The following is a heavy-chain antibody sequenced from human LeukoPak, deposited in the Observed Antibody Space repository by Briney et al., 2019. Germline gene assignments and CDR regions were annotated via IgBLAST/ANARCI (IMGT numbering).Heavy chain of an antibody. CDR2: IYHSGST. J-gene: IGHJ5*02. D-gene: IGHD3-3*01. CDR1: GYSISGGYY. Sequence: SETLSLTRTVSGYSISGGYYWGWIRQPPGKGLEWIGSIYHSGSTYYNPSLKSRVTISVDTSKNQFSLKLSSMTAADTAVYYCARGLLTIFGVVESWFDPWGQGTLVTVSS. V-gene: IGHV4-38-2*02. CDR3: ARGLLTIFGVVESWFDP.